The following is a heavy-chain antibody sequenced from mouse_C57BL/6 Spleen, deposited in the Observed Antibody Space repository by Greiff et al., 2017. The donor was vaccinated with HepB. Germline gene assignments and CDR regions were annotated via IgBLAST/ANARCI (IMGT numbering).Heavy chain of an antibody. CDR2: VDPSDSYT. CDR1: GYTFTSYW. V-gene: IGHV1-69*01. Sequence: VQLQQPGAELVMPGASVKLSCKASGYTFTSYWMHWVKQRPGQGLEWIGEVDPSDSYTNYNQKFKGKSTLTVDKSSSTAYMQLSSLTSEDSAVYYCARDLAFLYFDCWGQGTTLTVSS. CDR3: ARDLAFLYFDC. J-gene: IGHJ2*01.